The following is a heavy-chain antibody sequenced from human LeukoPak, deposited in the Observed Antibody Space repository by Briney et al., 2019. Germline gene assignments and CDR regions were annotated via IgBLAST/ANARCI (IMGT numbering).Heavy chain of an antibody. J-gene: IGHJ4*02. CDR1: GFTFSSYA. V-gene: IGHV3-9*01. CDR2: ISWNSGSI. D-gene: IGHD6-19*01. CDR3: AKGIRGDIAVAGTVFDY. Sequence: PGRSLRLSCAASGFTFSSYAMHWVRQAPGKGLEWVSGISWNSGSIGYADSVKGRFTISRDNAKNSLYLQMNSLRAEDTALYYCAKGIRGDIAVAGTVFDYWGQGTLVTVSS.